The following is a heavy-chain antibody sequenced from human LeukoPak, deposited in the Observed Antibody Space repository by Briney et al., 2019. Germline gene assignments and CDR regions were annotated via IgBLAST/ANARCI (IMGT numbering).Heavy chain of an antibody. V-gene: IGHV1-69*04. CDR2: IIPIPDIA. Sequence: SVEVSCKASGDTFSMYTFSWVRQAPGQGLEWMGRIIPIPDIANYPQKFQGRVTITADILTSTTYMELSSLRSDDTAVYYCARDHCSGGTCLGGHWGQGTLVTVSS. CDR3: ARDHCSGGTCLGGH. CDR1: GDTFSMYT. J-gene: IGHJ4*02. D-gene: IGHD2-15*01.